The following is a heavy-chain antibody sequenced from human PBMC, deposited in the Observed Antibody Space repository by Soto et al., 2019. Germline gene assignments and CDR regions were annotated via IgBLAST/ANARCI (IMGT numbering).Heavy chain of an antibody. D-gene: IGHD6-19*01. CDR3: ARDGQSLAPYALDV. CDR2: IWYDGSNK. V-gene: IGHV3-33*01. J-gene: IGHJ6*02. CDR1: GFTFSGHA. Sequence: QAQVVESGGGVVQPGRSLRLSCTASGFTFSGHAMHWVRQPPGKGLEWVAQIWYDGSNKYYADSVKGRFTISRDNSKNTLYVQMDSLRVEDTAVYYCARDGQSLAPYALDVWGQGTSVTVSS.